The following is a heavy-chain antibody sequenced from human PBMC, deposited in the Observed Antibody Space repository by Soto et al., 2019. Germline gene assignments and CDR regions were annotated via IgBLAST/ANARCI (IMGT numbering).Heavy chain of an antibody. Sequence: KASETLSLTCAVSGDSITNTNWWTWVRQPPGKGLEWIGEIYHNARTNYNPSLKSRVTISVDTSNNYFSLRLTSLTAADTTMYYCARDRITGTTPAFEVWGQGTMVTVSS. CDR3: ARDRITGTTPAFEV. CDR2: IYHNART. CDR1: GDSITNTNW. V-gene: IGHV4-4*02. D-gene: IGHD1-7*01. J-gene: IGHJ3*01.